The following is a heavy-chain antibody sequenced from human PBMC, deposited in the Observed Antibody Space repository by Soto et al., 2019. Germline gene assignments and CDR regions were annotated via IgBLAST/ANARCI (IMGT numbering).Heavy chain of an antibody. D-gene: IGHD6-6*01. J-gene: IGHJ4*02. CDR1: GGSFSGYY. CDR2: INHSGST. Sequence: QVQLQQWGAGLLKPSETLSLTCAVYGGSFSGYYWSWIRQPPGKGLEWIGEINHSGSTNYNPSLKSRVTISVDTSKNQFSLKLSSVTAADTAVYYCATSHSSSDFDYWGQGTLVTVSS. CDR3: ATSHSSSDFDY. V-gene: IGHV4-34*01.